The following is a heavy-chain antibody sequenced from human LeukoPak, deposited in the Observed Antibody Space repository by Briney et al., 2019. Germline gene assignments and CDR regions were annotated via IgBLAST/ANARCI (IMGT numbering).Heavy chain of an antibody. J-gene: IGHJ2*01. Sequence: GGSLRLSCAASGFTFSSYGMNWVRQAPGKGLEWVSFVSIGGTYIYYADSVKGRFTISRDDAKNSLYLQMNSLTAEDTAEYYCARNKINTATTGWYFDLWGRGTLVTVSS. D-gene: IGHD4-17*01. V-gene: IGHV3-21*01. CDR1: GFTFSSYG. CDR3: ARNKINTATTGWYFDL. CDR2: VSIGGTYI.